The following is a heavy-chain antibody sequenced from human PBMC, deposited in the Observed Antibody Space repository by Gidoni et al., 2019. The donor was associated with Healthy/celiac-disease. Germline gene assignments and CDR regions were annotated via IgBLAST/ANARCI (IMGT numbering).Heavy chain of an antibody. CDR2: ISGSGGSK. D-gene: IGHD3-10*01. Sequence: EVQLLESGGGLVQPGGSLRLSCAASGFTFSSYAISWVRPAPGKGLEWVSAISGSGGSKYYADSVKGRFTISRDNSKNTLYLQMNSLRAEDTAVYYCAKDHVTMVRGVTVGGYYYGMDVWGQGTTVTVSS. CDR3: AKDHVTMVRGVTVGGYYYGMDV. V-gene: IGHV3-23*01. J-gene: IGHJ6*02. CDR1: GFTFSSYA.